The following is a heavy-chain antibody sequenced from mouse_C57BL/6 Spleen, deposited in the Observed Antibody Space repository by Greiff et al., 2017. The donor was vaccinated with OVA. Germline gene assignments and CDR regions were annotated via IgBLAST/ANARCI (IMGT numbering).Heavy chain of an antibody. CDR3: VTGSDDYDYYYAMDY. J-gene: IGHJ4*01. D-gene: IGHD2-4*01. CDR2: IRNKANGYTT. Sequence: EVKLMESGGGLVQPGASLRLSCAASGFTFTDYYMSWVRQPPGKAPEWLALIRNKANGYTTEYTASVKGRFTISRDNSQNILYLQMNTLRAEDSATYYGVTGSDDYDYYYAMDYWGQGTSVTVSS. CDR1: GFTFTDYY. V-gene: IGHV7-4*01.